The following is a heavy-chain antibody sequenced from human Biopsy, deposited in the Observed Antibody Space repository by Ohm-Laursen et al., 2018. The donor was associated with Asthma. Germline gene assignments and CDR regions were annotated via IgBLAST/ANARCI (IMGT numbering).Heavy chain of an antibody. D-gene: IGHD3-9*01. J-gene: IGHJ3*02. CDR1: GGMFGNYA. V-gene: IGHV1-69*06. CDR2: ISPIFGSS. Sequence: SSVKVSCKASGGMFGNYAISWVRQAPGLGLEWMGGISPIFGSSNYAQRFQGRVTITADIFTSTAYMDLSSLRSEDTAVYYYARTYYDFLTGQVNDAFAMWGQGTMVTVSS. CDR3: ARTYYDFLTGQVNDAFAM.